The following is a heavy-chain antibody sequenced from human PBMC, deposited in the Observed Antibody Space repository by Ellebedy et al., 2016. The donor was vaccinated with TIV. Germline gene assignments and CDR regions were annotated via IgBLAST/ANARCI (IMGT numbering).Heavy chain of an antibody. Sequence: GESLKISCKGSGYSFSSYWIVWVRQMPGKGLEWMGIIYPDGFDIRYSPSFQGQVTISADKSISTAYVPWSSLKASDTAVYYCAKSRNPYGQTEQYDSWGQGTLVTVSS. CDR1: GYSFSSYW. V-gene: IGHV5-51*01. J-gene: IGHJ4*02. CDR3: AKSRNPYGQTEQYDS. D-gene: IGHD4-17*01. CDR2: IYPDGFDI.